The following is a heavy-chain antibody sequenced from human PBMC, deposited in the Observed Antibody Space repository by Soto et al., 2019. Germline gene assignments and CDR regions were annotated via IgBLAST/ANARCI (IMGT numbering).Heavy chain of an antibody. CDR2: ISSREVTI. Sequence: QVQLVESGGGLVKPGGSLRLSCAASGFTFSNYYMAWIRQAPGKGLECLSYISSREVTIYYADSVKGRFTISRDNTKNSLDLQKSSLRDEDTGVYYCARVSASGWHVNGRDYFDSWGQGTLVTVSS. D-gene: IGHD6-19*01. CDR1: GFTFSNYY. J-gene: IGHJ4*02. V-gene: IGHV3-11*01. CDR3: ARVSASGWHVNGRDYFDS.